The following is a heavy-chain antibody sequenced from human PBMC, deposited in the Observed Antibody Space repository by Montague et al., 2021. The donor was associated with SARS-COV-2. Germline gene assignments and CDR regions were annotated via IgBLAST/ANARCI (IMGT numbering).Heavy chain of an antibody. D-gene: IGHD3-22*01. CDR3: ARAATITMIVVVIDAFDI. Sequence: SETLSLTCTVSGGSITSYYWSWIRQPPGKGLEYIGYIYYSGSTYYNPSLKSRVTISVDTSKNQFSLKLSSVTAADTAVYYCARAATITMIVVVIDAFDIWGQGTMVTVSS. V-gene: IGHV4-59*12. CDR1: GGSITSYY. CDR2: IYYSGST. J-gene: IGHJ3*02.